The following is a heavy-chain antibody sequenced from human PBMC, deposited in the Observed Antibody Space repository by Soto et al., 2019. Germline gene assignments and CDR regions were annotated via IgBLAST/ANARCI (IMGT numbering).Heavy chain of an antibody. V-gene: IGHV3-21*01. CDR1: GFTFSSYS. CDR2: ISSSSSYI. CDR3: ARGNCSSTSCDIGAFDI. D-gene: IGHD2-2*02. J-gene: IGHJ3*02. Sequence: EVHLVESGGGLVKPGGSLRLSCAASGFTFSSYSMNWVRQAPGKGLEWVSSISSSSSYIYYADSVKGRFTISRDNAKNSLYLQMNSLRAEDTAVYYCARGNCSSTSCDIGAFDIWGQGTMVTVSS.